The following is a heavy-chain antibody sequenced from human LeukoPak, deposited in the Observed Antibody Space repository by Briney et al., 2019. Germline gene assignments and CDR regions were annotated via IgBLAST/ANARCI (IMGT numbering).Heavy chain of an antibody. CDR3: ARDAPGPYDILTGYFPY. D-gene: IGHD3-9*01. J-gene: IGHJ4*02. CDR2: ISSSSSYI. CDR1: GFTFSSYS. Sequence: GGSLRLSCAASGFTFSSYSMNWVRQAPGKGLEWVSSISSSSSYIYYADSVKGRFTISRDNSKNTLYLQMNSLRAEDTAVYYCARDAPGPYDILTGYFPYWGQGTLVTVSS. V-gene: IGHV3-21*01.